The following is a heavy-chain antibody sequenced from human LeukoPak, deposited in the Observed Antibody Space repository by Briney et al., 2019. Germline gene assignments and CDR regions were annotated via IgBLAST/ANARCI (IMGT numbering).Heavy chain of an antibody. CDR1: GFTFSSYS. J-gene: IGHJ4*02. CDR3: ARKPLFGMIVEESYFDY. V-gene: IGHV3-21*01. Sequence: GGSRRLSCAASGFTFSSYSMNWVRQAPGKGLEWVSSISSSSSYIYYADSVKGRFTISRDNAKNSLYLQMNSLRAEDTAVYYCARKPLFGMIVEESYFDYWGQGTLVTVSS. D-gene: IGHD3-22*01. CDR2: ISSSSSYI.